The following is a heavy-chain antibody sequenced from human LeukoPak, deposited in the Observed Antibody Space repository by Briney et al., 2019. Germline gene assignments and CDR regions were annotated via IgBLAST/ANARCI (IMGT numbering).Heavy chain of an antibody. J-gene: IGHJ4*02. V-gene: IGHV1-46*01. D-gene: IGHD3-22*01. Sequence: ASVKVSCKASGYTVTSYYMHWVRQAPGQGLEWMGILNPSGGSTSHAQKFQGRVTITADESTSTAYMELSSLRSEDTAVFYCAGSLKFITMIPHYWGQGTLVTVSS. CDR1: GYTVTSYY. CDR3: AGSLKFITMIPHY. CDR2: LNPSGGST.